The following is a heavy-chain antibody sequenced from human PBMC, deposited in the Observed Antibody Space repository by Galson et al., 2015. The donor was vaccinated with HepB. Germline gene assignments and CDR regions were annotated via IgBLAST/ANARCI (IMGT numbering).Heavy chain of an antibody. CDR3: ARAHLPYCGGDCYSGEFDY. Sequence: SVKVSCKASGGTFSSYAISWVRQAPGQGLEWMGGIIPIFGTANYAQKFQGRVTITADESTSTAYMELSSLRSEDTAVYYCARAHLPYCGGDCYSGEFDYGGQGTLVTVSS. D-gene: IGHD2-21*02. J-gene: IGHJ4*02. CDR2: IIPIFGTA. V-gene: IGHV1-69*13. CDR1: GGTFSSYA.